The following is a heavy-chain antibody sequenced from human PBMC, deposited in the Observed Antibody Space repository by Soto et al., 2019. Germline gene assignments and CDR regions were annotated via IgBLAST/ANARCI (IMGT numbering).Heavy chain of an antibody. V-gene: IGHV3-48*03. J-gene: IGHJ6*02. Sequence: RRLSCAASGFTFSSYEMNWVRQAPGKGLEWVSYISSSGSTIYYADSVKGRFTISRDNAKNSLYLQMNSLRAEDTAVYYCASFGVAYYYYGMDVWGQGTTVTVSS. CDR2: ISSSGSTI. CDR1: GFTFSSYE. CDR3: ASFGVAYYYYGMDV. D-gene: IGHD3-10*01.